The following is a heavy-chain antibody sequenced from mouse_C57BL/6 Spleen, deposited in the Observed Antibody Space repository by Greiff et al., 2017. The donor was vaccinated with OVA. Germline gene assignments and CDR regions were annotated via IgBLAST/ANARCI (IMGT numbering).Heavy chain of an antibody. CDR1: GYTFTSYW. CDR2: IDPSDSYT. Sequence: VQLKQPGAELVKPGASVKLSCKASGYTFTSYWMQWVKQRPGQGLEWIGEIDPSDSYTNYNQKFKGKATLTVDTSSSTAYMQLSSLTSEDSAVYYCARATMVKRTWFAYWGQGTLVTVSA. D-gene: IGHD2-1*01. CDR3: ARATMVKRTWFAY. V-gene: IGHV1-50*01. J-gene: IGHJ3*01.